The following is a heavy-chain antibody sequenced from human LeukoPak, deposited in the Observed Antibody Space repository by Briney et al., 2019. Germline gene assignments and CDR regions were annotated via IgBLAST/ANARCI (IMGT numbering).Heavy chain of an antibody. J-gene: IGHJ4*02. CDR3: ARDNFGVVIEYYFDY. CDR1: GYTFTSYG. D-gene: IGHD3-3*01. Sequence: ASVKVSCKASGYTFTSYGISWVRQAPVQGLEWMGWISAYNGNTNYAQKLQGRVTMTTDTSTGTAYMELRSLRSDDTAVYYCARDNFGVVIEYYFDYWGQGTLVTVSS. V-gene: IGHV1-18*01. CDR2: ISAYNGNT.